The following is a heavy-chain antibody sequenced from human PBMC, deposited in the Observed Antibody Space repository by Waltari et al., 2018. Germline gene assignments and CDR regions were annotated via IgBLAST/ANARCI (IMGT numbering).Heavy chain of an antibody. CDR3: XXGPAAAGXIDY. CDR1: GGSISTYY. Sequence: QLQESGPGLXKPSETLSRTCTGPGGSISTYYSTWNRQPPGKGLEWIGDLYYSGSTHYXXSXKSXXTISVXTSKNXXXXXXXSXXAAXXAVYXXXXGPAAAGXIDYWGQXTXVXVXX. CDR2: LYYSGST. D-gene: IGHD6-13*01. J-gene: IGHJ4*02. V-gene: IGHV4-59*01.